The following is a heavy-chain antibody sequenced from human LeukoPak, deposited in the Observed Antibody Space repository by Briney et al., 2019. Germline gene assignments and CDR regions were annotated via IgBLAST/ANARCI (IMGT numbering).Heavy chain of an antibody. Sequence: PSETLSLTCTVSGGSISSYYWSWIRQPPGKGLEWIGYIYYSGSTNYNPSLKSRVTISVDTSKNQFSLKLRSVTAADTAVYYCARHIAKGGGWYDTTYYYYYMDVWGKGTTVTVSS. CDR1: GGSISSYY. V-gene: IGHV4-59*08. D-gene: IGHD6-19*01. CDR2: IYYSGST. J-gene: IGHJ6*03. CDR3: ARHIAKGGGWYDTTYYYYYMDV.